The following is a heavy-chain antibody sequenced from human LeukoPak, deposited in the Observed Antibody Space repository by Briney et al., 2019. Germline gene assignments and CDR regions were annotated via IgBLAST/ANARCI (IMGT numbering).Heavy chain of an antibody. V-gene: IGHV4-39*01. CDR1: GDSISSSSSY. Sequence: PSETLSLTCIVSGDSISSSSSYWGWIRQPPGKGLEWIGSRYYRGSTYYNPSLKSRVTISEDTSKNQFSLKLSSVTAADTAVYYCSGYSSSWYSRGEYFQHWGQGTLVTVSS. J-gene: IGHJ1*01. CDR3: SGYSSSWYSRGEYFQH. CDR2: RYYRGST. D-gene: IGHD6-13*01.